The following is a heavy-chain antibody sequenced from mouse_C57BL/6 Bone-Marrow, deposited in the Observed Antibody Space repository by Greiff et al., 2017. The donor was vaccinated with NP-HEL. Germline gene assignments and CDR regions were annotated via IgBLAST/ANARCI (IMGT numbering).Heavy chain of an antibody. CDR2: IDPENGDT. CDR3: TTNGYDGD. CDR1: GFNIKDGY. D-gene: IGHD2-2*01. Sequence: EVQLQQSGAELVRPGASVKLSCTASGFNIKDGYMHWVKQRPEQGLEWIGWIDPENGDTEYASKFQGKATITADTSSNTAYLQLSSLTSEDTAVYYCTTNGYDGDWGQGTTLTVSS. V-gene: IGHV14-4*01. J-gene: IGHJ2*01.